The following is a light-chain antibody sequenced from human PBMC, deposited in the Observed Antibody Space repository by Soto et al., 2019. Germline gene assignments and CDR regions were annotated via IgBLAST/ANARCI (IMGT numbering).Light chain of an antibody. V-gene: IGKV3-11*01. J-gene: IGKJ5*01. CDR1: QSVSSY. CDR3: QQRINWPIT. Sequence: EIVLTQSPATLSLSPGERATRSFRASQSVSSYLAWYQQKPGQAPRLLIYDTSNRATGIPARFSGSGSGTDFTLTISSLEPEDFVVYYCQQRINWPITFGQGTRLEV. CDR2: DTS.